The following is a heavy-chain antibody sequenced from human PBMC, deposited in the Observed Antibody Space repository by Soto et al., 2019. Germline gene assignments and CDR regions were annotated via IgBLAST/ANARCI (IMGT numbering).Heavy chain of an antibody. V-gene: IGHV3-15*07. D-gene: IGHD2-8*01. Sequence: PGGSLRLSCAASGFTFSNAWTNWVRQAPGKGLEWVGRIKSKNEGGATDYAAPVKGRFTISRDDSKNTVYLQMNSLKSEDTAVYYCTTDVRPWFKLDYWGQGT. CDR1: GFTFSNAW. J-gene: IGHJ4*02. CDR2: IKSKNEGGAT. CDR3: TTDVRPWFKLDY.